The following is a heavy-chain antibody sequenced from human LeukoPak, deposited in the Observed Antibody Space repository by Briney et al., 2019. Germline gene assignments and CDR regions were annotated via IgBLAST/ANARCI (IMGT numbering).Heavy chain of an antibody. CDR3: ARDQRGYVWGSYRYPYY. CDR2: IIPIFGTA. CDR1: GGTFSSYA. J-gene: IGHJ4*02. V-gene: IGHV1-69*05. D-gene: IGHD3-16*02. Sequence: GASVKVSCKASGGTFSSYAISWVRQAPGQGLEWMGGIIPIFGTANYAQKFQGRVTMTRDTSISTAYMELSRLRSDDTAVYYCARDQRGYVWGSYRYPYYWGQGTLVTVSS.